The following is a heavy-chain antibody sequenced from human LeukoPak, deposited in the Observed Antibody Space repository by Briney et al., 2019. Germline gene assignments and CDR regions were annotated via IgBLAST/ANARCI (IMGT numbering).Heavy chain of an antibody. Sequence: GGSLRLSCAASGFTFSSYRMSWVRQAPGKGLEWVANIKQDGSEKYYVDSVKGRFTISRDNAKNSLYLQMNSLRAEDTAVYYCARRPYYYDSSGYYHNWGQGTMVTVSS. D-gene: IGHD3-22*01. V-gene: IGHV3-7*01. J-gene: IGHJ3*01. CDR1: GFTFSSYR. CDR2: IKQDGSEK. CDR3: ARRPYYYDSSGYYHN.